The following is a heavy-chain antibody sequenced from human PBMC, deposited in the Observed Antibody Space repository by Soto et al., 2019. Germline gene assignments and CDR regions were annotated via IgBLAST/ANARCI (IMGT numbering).Heavy chain of an antibody. J-gene: IGHJ6*02. V-gene: IGHV1-8*01. CDR3: ASPTMGEFYYYYGMDV. D-gene: IGHD3-10*01. CDR2: MNPNSGNT. CDR1: GYTFTRYD. Sequence: QVQLVQSGAEVKKPGASVKVSCKASGYTFTRYDINWVRQATGQGLEWMGWMNPNSGNTGYAQKFQGRVTMTRNTSISTAYMELSSLRSEDTAVYYCASPTMGEFYYYYGMDVWGQGTTVTVSS.